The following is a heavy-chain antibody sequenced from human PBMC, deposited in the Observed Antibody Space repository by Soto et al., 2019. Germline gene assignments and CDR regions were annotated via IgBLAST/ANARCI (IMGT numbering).Heavy chain of an antibody. Sequence: QVHLVQSGAEVQKPGASVKVSCKASGYTFTGYYLHWVRQAPGQGLEWMGWINPNTGVTSFAQNCQGRVTMTRDTSIRTAYMELSWLRSDDTAIYYCARKLIAASGTFDYWGQGTLVTVSS. CDR3: ARKLIAASGTFDY. D-gene: IGHD6-13*01. V-gene: IGHV1-2*02. J-gene: IGHJ4*02. CDR2: INPNTGVT. CDR1: GYTFTGYY.